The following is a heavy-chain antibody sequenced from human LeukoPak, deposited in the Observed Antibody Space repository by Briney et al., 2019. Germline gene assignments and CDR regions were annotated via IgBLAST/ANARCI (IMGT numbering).Heavy chain of an antibody. Sequence: SETLSLTCAVYGGSFSGYYWSWIRQPPGKGLEGIGEINHSGSTNYNPSLKSRVTISVDTSKNQFSLKLSSVTAADTAVYYCAREHVWGSYRKSPFFDYWGQGTLVTVSS. CDR2: INHSGST. CDR1: GGSFSGYY. J-gene: IGHJ4*02. V-gene: IGHV4-34*01. D-gene: IGHD3-16*02. CDR3: AREHVWGSYRKSPFFDY.